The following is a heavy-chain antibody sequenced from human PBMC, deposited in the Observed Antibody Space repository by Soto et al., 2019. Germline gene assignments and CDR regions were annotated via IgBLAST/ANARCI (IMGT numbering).Heavy chain of an antibody. CDR2: INNDGSST. CDR3: VSRDSSSWMGDYFDY. Sequence: EVQLVESGGGLVQPGGSLRLSCAASGFTFSRYWMHWVRQAPGKGLVWVSRINNDGSSTSYADAVKGRFTISRDNAKNTLYLQMNSLRADDMAVYYCVSRDSSSWMGDYFDYWGQGALVTVSS. CDR1: GFTFSRYW. D-gene: IGHD6-13*01. V-gene: IGHV3-74*01. J-gene: IGHJ4*02.